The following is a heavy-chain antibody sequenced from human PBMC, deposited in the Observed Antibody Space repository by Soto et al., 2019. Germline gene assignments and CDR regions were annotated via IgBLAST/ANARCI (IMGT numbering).Heavy chain of an antibody. CDR2: ISYDGANK. CDR1: GFTFSSYA. V-gene: IGHV3-30-3*01. J-gene: IGHJ6*02. D-gene: IGHD2-2*03. CDR3: ARGGYCNSTSCYRCGMDV. Sequence: QVQLVESGGGVVQPGRSLRLSCAASGFTFSSYAMHWVRQAPGKGLEWVAVISYDGANKYYADSVKGRFTISRDSSKNTLYLQMNSLRAEDTAMYFCARGGYCNSTSCYRCGMDVWGQGTTVTVSS.